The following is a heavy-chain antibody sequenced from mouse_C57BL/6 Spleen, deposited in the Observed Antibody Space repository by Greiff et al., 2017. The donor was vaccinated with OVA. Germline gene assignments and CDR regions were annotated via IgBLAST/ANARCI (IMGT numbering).Heavy chain of an antibody. CDR2: ISSGGSYT. D-gene: IGHD1-1*01. CDR3: ARHEVTTVVARDFDY. Sequence: EVKVVESGGDLVKPGGSLKLSCAASGFTFSSYGMSWVRQTPDKRLEWVATISSGGSYTYYPDSVKGRFTISRDNAKNTLYLQISSLKSEDTARYYCARHEVTTVVARDFDYWGQGTTLTVSS. J-gene: IGHJ2*01. CDR1: GFTFSSYG. V-gene: IGHV5-6*01.